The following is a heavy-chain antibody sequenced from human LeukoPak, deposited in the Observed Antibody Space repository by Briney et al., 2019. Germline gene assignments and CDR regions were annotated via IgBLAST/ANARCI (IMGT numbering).Heavy chain of an antibody. J-gene: IGHJ4*02. CDR2: IYYSGST. V-gene: IGHV4-30-4*01. CDR3: ARGGRLSMADN. D-gene: IGHD2-15*01. CDR1: SGSISSGDYY. Sequence: PSETLSLTCTVSSGSISSGDYYWSWIRQPPGKGLEWIGYIYYSGSTYYNPSLKSRVTISVDTSKNQFSLKLSSVTAADTAVYYCARGGRLSMADNWGQGTLVTVSS.